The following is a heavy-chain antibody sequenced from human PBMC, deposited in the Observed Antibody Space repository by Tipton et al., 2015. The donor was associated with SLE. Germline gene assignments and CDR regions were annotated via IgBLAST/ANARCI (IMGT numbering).Heavy chain of an antibody. D-gene: IGHD5-18*01. CDR1: GDSISRSNYY. CDR2: LYNSGST. CDR3: ARGGIQLWNWFDP. J-gene: IGHJ5*02. V-gene: IGHV4-39*07. Sequence: TLSLTCIVSGDSISRSNYYWGWIRQPPGKGLEWIGSLYNSGSTYYNPSLKSRVTISVDTSKNQFSLKLNSVTAADTAVYYCARGGIQLWNWFDPWGQGTLVTVSS.